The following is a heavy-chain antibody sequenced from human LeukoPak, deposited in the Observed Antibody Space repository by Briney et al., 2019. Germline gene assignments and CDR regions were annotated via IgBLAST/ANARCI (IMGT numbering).Heavy chain of an antibody. V-gene: IGHV3-23*01. CDR2: TSGSGGST. D-gene: IGHD6-19*01. Sequence: GGSLRLSCAASGFTSSSYAMSWVRQAPGKGLEWVSATSGSGGSTYYADSVKGRFTISRDNSKNTLYLQMNSLRAEDTAVYYCAKDARIAVAGTRAPIDYWGQGTLVTVSS. CDR1: GFTSSSYA. J-gene: IGHJ4*02. CDR3: AKDARIAVAGTRAPIDY.